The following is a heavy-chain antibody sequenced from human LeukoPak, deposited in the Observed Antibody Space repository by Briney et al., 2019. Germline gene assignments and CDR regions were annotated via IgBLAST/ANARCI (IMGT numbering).Heavy chain of an antibody. CDR3: AKEYDMLTDYHYDF. CDR1: GFTFSTYA. Sequence: GGSLRLSCAESGFTFSTYAMSWVRQAPGKGLEWASVISGGGGDTKYEEFVKGRFTISSANSKNTLYLQMNSLRAEDTGIYYCAKEYDMLTDYHYDFWGQGTLVTVSS. J-gene: IGHJ4*02. V-gene: IGHV3-23*01. CDR2: ISGGGGDT. D-gene: IGHD3-9*01.